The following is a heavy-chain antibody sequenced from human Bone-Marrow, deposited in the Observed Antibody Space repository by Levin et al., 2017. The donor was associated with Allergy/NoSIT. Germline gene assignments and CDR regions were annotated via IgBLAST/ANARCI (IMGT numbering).Heavy chain of an antibody. CDR1: GGSISSYY. J-gene: IGHJ4*02. V-gene: IGHV4-59*01. CDR2: IYYSGST. CDR3: ARVVLDYGSGAYYFDY. D-gene: IGHD3-10*01. Sequence: TASETLSLTCTVSGGSISSYYWSWIRQPPGKGLEWIGYIYYSGSTNYNPSLKSRVTISVDTSKNQFSLKLSSVTAADTAVYYCARVVLDYGSGAYYFDYWGQGTLVTVSS.